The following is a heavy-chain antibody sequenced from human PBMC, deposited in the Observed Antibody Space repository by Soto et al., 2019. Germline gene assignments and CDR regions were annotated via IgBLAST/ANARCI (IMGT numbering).Heavy chain of an antibody. D-gene: IGHD3-3*01. CDR1: GFVVSDNF. CDR3: ARPSRAITRFGVVKRYFDY. V-gene: IGHV3-53*01. CDR2: LYRGGST. Sequence: EVQLVESGGDLVQPGGSLRLSCAASGFVVSDNFMIWVRQAPGRGLEWVSALYRGGSTYYADAVRGRFVISRDNSENSLFLQLNSLRVEDTAVYYCARPSRAITRFGVVKRYFDYWGQGSLVTVAS. J-gene: IGHJ4*02.